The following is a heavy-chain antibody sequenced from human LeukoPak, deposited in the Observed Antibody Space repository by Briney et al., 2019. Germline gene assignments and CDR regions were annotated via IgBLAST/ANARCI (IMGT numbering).Heavy chain of an antibody. J-gene: IGHJ4*02. D-gene: IGHD6-19*01. CDR1: GFIFSDYD. Sequence: PGRSLKLSCAASGFIFSDYDMHWARQAPGKGLERLAYVSKHGRVDYYADSVKGRFTASRDNSRSTAYLQMNSLTPDESAVYYCARDLMWLVDYWGQGTLVTVSA. CDR3: ARDLMWLVDY. CDR2: VSKHGRVD. V-gene: IGHV3-30*03.